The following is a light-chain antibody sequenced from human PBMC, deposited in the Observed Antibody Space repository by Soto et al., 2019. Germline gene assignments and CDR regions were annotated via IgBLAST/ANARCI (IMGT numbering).Light chain of an antibody. CDR2: KAS. J-gene: IGKJ1*01. CDR3: QQYDSYWT. Sequence: DIQMTQSPSTLSASVGDRVTITCRASQSISSWLAWYQQKPGKAPKLLIYKASSVESGVPARVSGSGSWAEFTLAISSLQPDDFATYYCQQYDSYWTFGQGTKVEIK. V-gene: IGKV1-5*03. CDR1: QSISSW.